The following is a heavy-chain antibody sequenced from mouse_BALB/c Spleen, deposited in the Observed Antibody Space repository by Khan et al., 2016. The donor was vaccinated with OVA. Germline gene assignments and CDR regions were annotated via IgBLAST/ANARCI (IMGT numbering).Heavy chain of an antibody. V-gene: IGHV14-1*02. CDR2: IDPESGNS. Sequence: VQLKESGAELVRPWALVKLSCKASGFNIKDDYMHWVNQRPEQGLEWIGWIDPESGNSMYDPKFQGKASITADTSSNTAYLQLSSLTSEDTAVDYAARRGDSNYWIDYWGQGTIVTVSA. CDR1: GFNIKDDY. J-gene: IGHJ3*01. CDR3: ARRGDSNYWIDY. D-gene: IGHD2-5*01.